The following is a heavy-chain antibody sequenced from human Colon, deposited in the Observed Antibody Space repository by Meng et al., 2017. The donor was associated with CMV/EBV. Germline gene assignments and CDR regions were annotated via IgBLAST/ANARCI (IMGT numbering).Heavy chain of an antibody. J-gene: IGHJ6*02. Sequence: GESLKISCTASGFTFGDYAMSWVRQAPGKGLEWVGFIRSKAYGGTTEYAASVKGRFTISRDDSKSIAYLQTNSLKTEDTAVYYCTRDRVVVPATTVGDYYYYYGMDVWGQGTTVTVSS. CDR3: TRDRVVVPATTVGDYYYYYGMDV. CDR2: IRSKAYGGTT. CDR1: GFTFGDYA. D-gene: IGHD2-2*01. V-gene: IGHV3-49*04.